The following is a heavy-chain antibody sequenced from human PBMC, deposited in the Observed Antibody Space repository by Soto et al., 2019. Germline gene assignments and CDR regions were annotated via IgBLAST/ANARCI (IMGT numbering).Heavy chain of an antibody. CDR1: GFTFSSYA. D-gene: IGHD3-9*01. CDR2: ISGSGGST. CDR3: AKDLGNDILTGYTRPWPADY. Sequence: QPGGSLRLSCAASGFTFSSYAMSWVRQAPGKGLEWVSAISGSGGSTYYADSVKGRFTISRDNSKNTLYLQMNSLRAEDTAVYYCAKDLGNDILTGYTRPWPADYWGQGTLVTVSS. J-gene: IGHJ4*02. V-gene: IGHV3-23*01.